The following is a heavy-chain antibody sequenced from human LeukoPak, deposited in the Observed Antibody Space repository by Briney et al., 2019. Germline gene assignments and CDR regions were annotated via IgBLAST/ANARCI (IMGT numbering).Heavy chain of an antibody. CDR3: VREARESGGFDY. V-gene: IGHV3-30*02. J-gene: IGHJ4*02. CDR1: GFIFNNYG. Sequence: GGSLRLSCAASGFIFNNYGMHWVRQAPGKGLEWVAFIRYDGSTKYYADSVKGRFTISRDNSKNTVYLQMNSLRAEDTAVYYCVREARESGGFDYWGQGTLVTVSS. D-gene: IGHD2-15*01. CDR2: IRYDGSTK.